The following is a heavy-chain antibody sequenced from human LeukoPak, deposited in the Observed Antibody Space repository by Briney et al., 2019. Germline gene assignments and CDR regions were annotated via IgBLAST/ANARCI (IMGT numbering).Heavy chain of an antibody. D-gene: IGHD5-24*01. CDR3: ARGKRRLHSEFDY. CDR1: GGTLSSYA. Sequence: ASVKVSWKASGGTLSSYAISWVRQAPGQGLEWMGGIIPIFGTANYAQKFQGRVTITADESTSTAYMELSSLRSEDTAVYYCARGKRRLHSEFDYWGQGTLVTVSS. CDR2: IIPIFGTA. V-gene: IGHV1-69*13. J-gene: IGHJ4*02.